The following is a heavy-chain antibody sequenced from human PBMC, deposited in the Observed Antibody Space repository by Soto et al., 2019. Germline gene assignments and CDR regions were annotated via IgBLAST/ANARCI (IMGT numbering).Heavy chain of an antibody. V-gene: IGHV3-23*01. J-gene: IGHJ6*02. Sequence: EVQLLESGGGLVQPGGSLRLSCAASGFTFSSYAMSWFRQAPGKGLEWVSVISGSGDSTYYADSVRGRFTISRDNSKNTLNMQMNSLRAEDTAVYYWAKDRDGAAAGPTKCYGMDVWGQGTTVTVSS. CDR1: GFTFSSYA. CDR3: AKDRDGAAAGPTKCYGMDV. D-gene: IGHD6-13*01. CDR2: ISGSGDST.